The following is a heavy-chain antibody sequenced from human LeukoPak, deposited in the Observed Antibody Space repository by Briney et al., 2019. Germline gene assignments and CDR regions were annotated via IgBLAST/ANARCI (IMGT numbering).Heavy chain of an antibody. J-gene: IGHJ3*02. CDR1: GFTFSSYA. D-gene: IGHD4-17*01. V-gene: IGHV3-23*01. Sequence: GGSLRLSCAASGFTFSSYAMSWVRQAPGEWLEWVSAISGSGGSTYYADSVKGRFTISRDNSKNTLYLQMNSLRAEDTAVYYCAKASDDYGDHDAFDIWGQGTMVTVSS. CDR2: ISGSGGST. CDR3: AKASDDYGDHDAFDI.